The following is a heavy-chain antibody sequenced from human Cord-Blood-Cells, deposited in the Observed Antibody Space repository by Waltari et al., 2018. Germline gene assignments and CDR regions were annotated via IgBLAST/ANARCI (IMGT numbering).Heavy chain of an antibody. V-gene: IGHV1-8*03. J-gene: IGHJ3*02. D-gene: IGHD3-3*01. Sequence: QVQLVQSGAEVKKPGASVKVSCKASGYTFTSYDINWVRQATGQGLEWMGWMDPNSGNTGDAQKFQGRVTITRNTTISTAYMERSSLRSEDAAVYYCARVWDCWSGYYAFDIWGQGTMVTVSS. CDR3: ARVWDCWSGYYAFDI. CDR2: MDPNSGNT. CDR1: GYTFTSYD.